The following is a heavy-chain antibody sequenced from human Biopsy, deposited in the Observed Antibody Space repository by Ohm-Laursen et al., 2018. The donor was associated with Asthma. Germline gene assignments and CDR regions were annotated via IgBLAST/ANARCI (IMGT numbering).Heavy chain of an antibody. CDR2: IHHSGTS. CDR1: GDSITSGGCC. Sequence: TLSLTCSVSGDSITSGGCCWNWIRQHPGKGLEWIGYIHHSGTSYFNPSLKSRVSFSRDTSKNQFSLRLSSVTAADTAMYYCASILRRSGSYFVDYWGQGTLVTVSS. D-gene: IGHD3-22*01. CDR3: ASILRRSGSYFVDY. J-gene: IGHJ4*02. V-gene: IGHV4-31*03.